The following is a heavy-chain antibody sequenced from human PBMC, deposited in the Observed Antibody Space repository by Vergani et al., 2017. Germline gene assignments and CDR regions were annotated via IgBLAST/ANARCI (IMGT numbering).Heavy chain of an antibody. CDR1: GGSISSYY. J-gene: IGHJ5*02. D-gene: IGHD2-2*02. CDR3: AREHPRYCSSTSCYTGLLDP. Sequence: QVQLQESGPGLVKPSETLSLTCTVSGGSISSYYWSWIRQPPGKGLEWIGYIYYSGSTNYNPSLKSRVTISVDTSKKQFSLKLSSVTAADTAVYYCAREHPRYCSSTSCYTGLLDPWGQGTLVTVSS. CDR2: IYYSGST. V-gene: IGHV4-59*01.